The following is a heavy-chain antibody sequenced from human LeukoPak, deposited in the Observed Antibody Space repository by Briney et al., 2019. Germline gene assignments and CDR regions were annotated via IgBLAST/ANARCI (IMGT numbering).Heavy chain of an antibody. J-gene: IGHJ4*02. Sequence: SETLSLTCTVSGGSISSYYWSWIRQPPGKGLEWIGYIYYSGDTNYNPSLKSRVTISVDTSKNQFSLKLSSVTAADTAVYYCAKIPYWGQGTLVTVSS. V-gene: IGHV4-59*01. CDR3: AKIPY. CDR1: GGSISSYY. CDR2: IYYSGDT.